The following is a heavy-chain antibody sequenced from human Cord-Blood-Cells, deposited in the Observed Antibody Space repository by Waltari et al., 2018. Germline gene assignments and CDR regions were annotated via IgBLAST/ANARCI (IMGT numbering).Heavy chain of an antibody. D-gene: IGHD1-20*01. J-gene: IGHJ5*02. Sequence: EVQLVQSAAEVKKPGETLKISGKGSGYSFTSYWIGWVRQMRGKSLEWRGISCPGDVNASYSQGFQGEFTTSAVKTIRPAQLEWWRLEASDTTMVKCARVDVGYRWNAWFEPWGPGALVRVSS. CDR2: SCPGDVNA. CDR1: GYSFTSYW. V-gene: IGHV5-51*01. CDR3: ARVDVGYRWNAWFEP.